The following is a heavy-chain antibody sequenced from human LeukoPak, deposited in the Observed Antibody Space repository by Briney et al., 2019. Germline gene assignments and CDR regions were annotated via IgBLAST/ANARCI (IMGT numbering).Heavy chain of an antibody. J-gene: IGHJ1*01. CDR3: ATIGFSDYYDSSGYYYYYFQH. D-gene: IGHD3-22*01. V-gene: IGHV1-24*01. Sequence: ASVKVSCKVSGDTLTELSMHWVRQAPGKGLEWMGGFDPEDGETIYAQKFQGRVTMTEDTSTDTAYMELSSLRSEDTAVYYCATIGFSDYYDSSGYYYYYFQHWGQGTLVTVSS. CDR2: FDPEDGET. CDR1: GDTLTELS.